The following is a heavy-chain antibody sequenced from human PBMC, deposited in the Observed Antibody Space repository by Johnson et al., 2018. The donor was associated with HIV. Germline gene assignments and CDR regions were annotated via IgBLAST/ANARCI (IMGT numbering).Heavy chain of an antibody. V-gene: IGHV3-30*03. J-gene: IGHJ3*02. CDR1: GINFGSYW. D-gene: IGHD5-18*01. CDR3: ASTGIQVWFGTDAFDI. Sequence: QVQLVESGGGVVQPGGSLRLSCTASGINFGSYWMHWFRQAPGKGLAWVSVIPYDGSHNYYASSVERRITISRDNSKNTRYQQRNSLKAEDTAGYYCASTGIQVWFGTDAFDIWGQGTMVTVSS. CDR2: IPYDGSHN.